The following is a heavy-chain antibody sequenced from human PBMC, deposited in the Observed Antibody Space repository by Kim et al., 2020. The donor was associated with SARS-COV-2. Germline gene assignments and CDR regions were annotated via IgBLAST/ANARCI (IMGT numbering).Heavy chain of an antibody. D-gene: IGHD2-15*01. CDR3: ASIGYCSGGSCFFFDY. V-gene: IGHV4-30-4*01. J-gene: IGHJ4*02. Sequence: SQTLSLTCTVSGGSISSGDYYWSWIRQPPGKGLEWIGYIYYSGSTYYNPSLKSRVTISVDTSKNQFSLKLSSVTAADTAVYYCASIGYCSGGSCFFFDYWGQGTLVTVSS. CDR2: IYYSGST. CDR1: GGSISSGDYY.